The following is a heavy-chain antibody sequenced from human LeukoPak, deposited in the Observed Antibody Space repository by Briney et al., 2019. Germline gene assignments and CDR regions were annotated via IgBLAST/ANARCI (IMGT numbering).Heavy chain of an antibody. J-gene: IGHJ1*01. D-gene: IGHD3-22*01. CDR1: GFTFSSYA. Sequence: HAGGSLRLSCAASGFTFSSYAMSWVRQAPGKGLEWVSAISGSGGSTYYADSVKGRFTISRDNSKNMLILQMNSLRAEDTTVYYCAKDSNYHDSSGYSPYFQHWGQGTLVTVSS. CDR3: AKDSNYHDSSGYSPYFQH. V-gene: IGHV3-23*01. CDR2: ISGSGGST.